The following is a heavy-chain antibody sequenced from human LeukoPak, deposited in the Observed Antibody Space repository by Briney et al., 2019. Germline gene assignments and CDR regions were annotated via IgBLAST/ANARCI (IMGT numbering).Heavy chain of an antibody. V-gene: IGHV1-69*13. Sequence: GASVTVSCKASGGTFSSFAISWVRQAPGQGLEWMGGIIPIFSTANYAQKFQGRVTITADESTSTAYMELSSLRSEDTAVYYCARGQNWNYYWLDPWGQGTLVTVSS. J-gene: IGHJ5*02. CDR3: ARGQNWNYYWLDP. CDR1: GGTFSSFA. D-gene: IGHD1-7*01. CDR2: IIPIFSTA.